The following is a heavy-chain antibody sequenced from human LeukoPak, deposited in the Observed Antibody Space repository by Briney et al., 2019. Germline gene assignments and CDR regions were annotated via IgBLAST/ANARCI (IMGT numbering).Heavy chain of an antibody. CDR1: GGSFSGYY. Sequence: SETLSLTCAVYGGSFSGYYWSWIRQPPGKGLEWIGEINHSGSTYYNPSLKSRVTISVDTSKNQFSLKLSSVTAADTAVYYCARHLGSGSYYNYYYYYMDVWGKGTTVTISS. CDR2: INHSGST. V-gene: IGHV4-34*01. J-gene: IGHJ6*03. D-gene: IGHD3-10*01. CDR3: ARHLGSGSYYNYYYYYMDV.